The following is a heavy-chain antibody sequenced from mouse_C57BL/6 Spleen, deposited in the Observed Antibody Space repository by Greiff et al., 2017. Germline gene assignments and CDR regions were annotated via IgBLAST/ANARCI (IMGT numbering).Heavy chain of an antibody. CDR3: ARHPYYYGSSPYYYAMDY. CDR1: GFTFSSYG. J-gene: IGHJ4*01. V-gene: IGHV5-6*01. Sequence: EVQLVESGGDLVKPGGSLKLSCAASGFTFSSYGMSWVRQTPDKRLEWVATISSGGSYTYYPDSVKGRFTISRDNAKNTLYLQMSSLKSEDTAMYYCARHPYYYGSSPYYYAMDYWGQGTSVTVSS. CDR2: ISSGGSYT. D-gene: IGHD1-1*01.